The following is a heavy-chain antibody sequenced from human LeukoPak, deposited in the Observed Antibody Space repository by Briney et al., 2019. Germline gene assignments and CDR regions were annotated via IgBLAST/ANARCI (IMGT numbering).Heavy chain of an antibody. Sequence: SQTLSLTCTVSGGSISSGGYYWSWIRQHPGKGLEWIGYIYYSGSTYYNPSLKSRVAIPVDTSKNQFSLKLSSVTAADTAVYYCARTYRGYDILTGYVHDAFDIWGQGTMVTVSS. CDR2: IYYSGST. CDR3: ARTYRGYDILTGYVHDAFDI. J-gene: IGHJ3*02. D-gene: IGHD3-9*01. CDR1: GGSISSGGYY. V-gene: IGHV4-31*03.